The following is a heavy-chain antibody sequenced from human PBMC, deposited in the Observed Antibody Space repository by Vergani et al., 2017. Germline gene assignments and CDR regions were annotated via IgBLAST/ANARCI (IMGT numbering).Heavy chain of an antibody. V-gene: IGHV4-34*01. Sequence: QVQLQQWGAGLLKPSETLSLTCAVYGGSFSGYYWSWIRQPPGKGLEWIGEINHSGSTNYNPSLKSRVTISVDTSKNQFSLMLSSVTAADTAVYYCARTRYSGSYRPLGAVDIWGQGTMVTVSS. CDR2: INHSGST. CDR1: GGSFSGYY. CDR3: ARTRYSGSYRPLGAVDI. D-gene: IGHD1-26*01. J-gene: IGHJ3*02.